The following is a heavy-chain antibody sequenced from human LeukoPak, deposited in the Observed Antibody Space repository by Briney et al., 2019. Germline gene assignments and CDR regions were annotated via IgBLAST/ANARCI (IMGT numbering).Heavy chain of an antibody. CDR3: ASRPADTAWYGVFDY. CDR2: IFNTGNT. D-gene: IGHD3-10*01. J-gene: IGHJ4*02. CDR1: GGSINSHY. Sequence: PSETLSLTCSVSGGSINSHYWSWTRQPPGKRLEWIGYIFNTGNTNYHPSLASRVTMSVDTSRAQFFLRLSPVTAADTAIYYCASRPADTAWYGVFDYWSQGTLVTVSS. V-gene: IGHV4-59*11.